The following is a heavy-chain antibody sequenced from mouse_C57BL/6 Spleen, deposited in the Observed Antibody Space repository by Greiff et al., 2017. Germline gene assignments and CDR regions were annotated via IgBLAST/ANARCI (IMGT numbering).Heavy chain of an antibody. V-gene: IGHV5-4*01. CDR2: ISDGGSYT. Sequence: VESGGGFVKPGGSLKLSCAASGFTFSSYAMSWVRQTPEKRLEWVATISDGGSYTYYPDNIKGRFTISRDNAKNNLYLQLSHLTSEDTAMYYCARDSSTGTGFDYWGQGTTLTVSS. J-gene: IGHJ2*01. CDR3: ARDSSTGTGFDY. CDR1: GFTFSSYA. D-gene: IGHD4-1*02.